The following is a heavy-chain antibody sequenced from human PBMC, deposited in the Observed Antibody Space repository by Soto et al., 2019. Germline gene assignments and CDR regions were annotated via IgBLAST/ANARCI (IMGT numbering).Heavy chain of an antibody. Sequence: GGSLRLSCAASGFTFSSYAMSWVRQAPGKGLERVSAISGSGGSTYYADSVKGRFTISRDNSKNTLYLQMNSLRAEDTAVYYFLKDTLGAAADHYYYYGMDVWGQGTTVTVSS. D-gene: IGHD6-13*01. V-gene: IGHV3-23*01. CDR2: ISGSGGST. CDR1: GFTFSSYA. CDR3: LKDTLGAAADHYYYYGMDV. J-gene: IGHJ6*02.